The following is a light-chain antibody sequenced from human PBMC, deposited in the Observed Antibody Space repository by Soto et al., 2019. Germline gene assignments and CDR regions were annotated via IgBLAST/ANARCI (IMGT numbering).Light chain of an antibody. CDR2: EVN. CDR1: SSNVGSYKL. CDR3: CSSGGSPTYV. J-gene: IGLJ1*01. Sequence: QSELTQPASVSGSPGQSITISCTGTSSNVGSYKLVSWYQQHPGKAPKLMIFEVNKRPSGVSNRFSGSKSGNTASLTISGLKVEDEADYYCCSSGGSPTYVFGTGTQLTVL. V-gene: IGLV2-23*02.